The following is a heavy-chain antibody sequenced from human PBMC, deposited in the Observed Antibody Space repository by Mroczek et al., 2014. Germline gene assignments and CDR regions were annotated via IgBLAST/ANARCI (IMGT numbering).Heavy chain of an antibody. D-gene: IGHD6-13*01. Sequence: QVQLVESGPGLVKPSQTLSLTCTVSGGSISSGGYYWSWIRQHPGKGLEWIGYIYYSGSTYYNPSLKSRVTISVDTSKNQFSLKLSSVTAADTAVYYCARKVAAAGNWYFDLWGRGTLVTVSS. V-gene: IGHV4-31*03. J-gene: IGHJ2*01. CDR3: ARKVAAAGNWYFDL. CDR1: GGSISSGGYY. CDR2: IYYSGST.